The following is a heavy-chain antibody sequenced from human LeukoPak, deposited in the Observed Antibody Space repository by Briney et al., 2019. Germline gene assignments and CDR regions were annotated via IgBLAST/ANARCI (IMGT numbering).Heavy chain of an antibody. D-gene: IGHD3-22*01. CDR3: ARASYSYDISGWVPFDY. V-gene: IGHV4-61*02. Sequence: PSQTLSLTCTVSGNSIGSGHYYWSWNRQPAGKGLERIGRIYTSGSTTYNPSLKSRVTISGDTSENQFSLRLSSVTAADTAVYYCARASYSYDISGWVPFDYWGQGTLVTVSS. CDR2: IYTSGST. CDR1: GNSIGSGHYY. J-gene: IGHJ4*02.